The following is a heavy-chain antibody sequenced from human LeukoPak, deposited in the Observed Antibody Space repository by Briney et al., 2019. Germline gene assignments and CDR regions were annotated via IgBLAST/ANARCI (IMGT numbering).Heavy chain of an antibody. CDR3: ARSRSGYYEDY. CDR2: IKEDGSEK. J-gene: IGHJ4*02. V-gene: IGHV3-7*01. CDR1: GFTFSSYW. Sequence: GGSLRLSCAASGFTFSSYWMSWVRQAPGKGLEWVANIKEDGSEKYYVDSVKGRFTISRDNAKNSLSLQLNSLSAEDTAVYYCARSRSGYYEDYWGQGTLVTVSS. D-gene: IGHD5-12*01.